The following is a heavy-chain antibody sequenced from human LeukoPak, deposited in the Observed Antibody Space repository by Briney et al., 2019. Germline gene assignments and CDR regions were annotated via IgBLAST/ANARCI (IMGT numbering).Heavy chain of an antibody. J-gene: IGHJ4*02. Sequence: PSETLSLTCAVSGGSISSGGYSWSWIRQPPGKGLEWIGYINHSGSTNYNPSLKSRVTISVDTSKNQFSLKLSSVTAADTAVYYCASGTSFDYWGQGTLVTVSS. CDR2: INHSGST. CDR3: ASGTSFDY. V-gene: IGHV4-30-2*01. CDR1: GGSISSGGYS. D-gene: IGHD1-26*01.